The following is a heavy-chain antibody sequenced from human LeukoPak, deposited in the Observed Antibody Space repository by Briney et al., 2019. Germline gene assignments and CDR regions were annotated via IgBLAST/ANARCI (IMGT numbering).Heavy chain of an antibody. D-gene: IGHD6-19*01. V-gene: IGHV3-23*01. CDR2: ISGSGDNT. CDR3: AKDAAYTSGWYFDY. J-gene: IGHJ4*02. Sequence: GGSLRLSCAASGFTFSSYAMSWVRQAPGKGLEWVSAISGSGDNTYYADSVKGRFTISRDNSKNTLYLQMNSLRAEDTALYYCAKDAAYTSGWYFDYWGQGTLVTVSS. CDR1: GFTFSSYA.